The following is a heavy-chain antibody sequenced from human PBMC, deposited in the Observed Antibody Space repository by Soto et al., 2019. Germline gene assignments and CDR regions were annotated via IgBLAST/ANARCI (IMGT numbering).Heavy chain of an antibody. CDR3: ARLYYSSGYYYYYGMDV. J-gene: IGHJ6*02. V-gene: IGHV5-10-1*01. CDR2: IDPSDSYT. Sequence: GESLKISCKGSGYSFTSYWISWVRQMPGKGLEWMVRIDPSDSYTNYSPSFQGHVTISADKSISTAYLQWSSLKASDTAMYYCARLYYSSGYYYYYGMDVWGQGTTVTVSS. D-gene: IGHD6-19*01. CDR1: GYSFTSYW.